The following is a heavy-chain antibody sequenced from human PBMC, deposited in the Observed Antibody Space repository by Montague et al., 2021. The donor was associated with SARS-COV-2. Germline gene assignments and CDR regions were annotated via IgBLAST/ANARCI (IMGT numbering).Heavy chain of an antibody. CDR3: ATAWIQLWGNFDY. CDR2: ISGSGGST. D-gene: IGHD5-18*01. J-gene: IGHJ4*02. V-gene: IGHV3-23*01. CDR1: GFTFSIYA. Sequence: SLSLSWSASGFTFSIYAMSWVRQAPGKGLEWVSAISGSGGSTYYADSVKGRFTISRDNSNNTLYLQMNGLRAEDTAVYYCATAWIQLWGNFDYWGQGTLVTVSS.